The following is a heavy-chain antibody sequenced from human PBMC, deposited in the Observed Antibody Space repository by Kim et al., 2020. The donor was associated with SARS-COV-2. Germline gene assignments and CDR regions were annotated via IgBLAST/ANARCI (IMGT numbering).Heavy chain of an antibody. Sequence: GGSLRLSCAASGFTFSSYAMHWVRQAPGKGLEWVAVISYDGSNKYYADSVKGRFTISRDNSKNTLYLQMNSLRAEDTAVYYCARGSWEQLPFDYWGQGTLVTVSS. CDR3: ARGSWEQLPFDY. CDR2: ISYDGSNK. J-gene: IGHJ4*02. D-gene: IGHD1-26*01. CDR1: GFTFSSYA. V-gene: IGHV3-30-3*01.